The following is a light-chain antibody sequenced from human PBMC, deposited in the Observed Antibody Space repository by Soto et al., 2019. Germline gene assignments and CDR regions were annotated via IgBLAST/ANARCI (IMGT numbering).Light chain of an antibody. CDR3: QQYGNSPYT. J-gene: IGKJ2*01. CDR1: QSVGSSY. V-gene: IGKV3-20*01. Sequence: EIVVTQSPGTLSLSPGERATLSCRASQSVGSSYLARYQQKPGQAPRLLIYGASSSATGIPDRFSGSGSGKDFTLTISGLEPEDFEVYYCQQYGNSPYTFGQGTKLEIK. CDR2: GAS.